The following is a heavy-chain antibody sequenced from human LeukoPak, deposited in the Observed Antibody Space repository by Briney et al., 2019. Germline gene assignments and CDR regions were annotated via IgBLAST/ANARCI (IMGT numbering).Heavy chain of an antibody. CDR3: MGGRGWLPEN. J-gene: IGHJ4*02. V-gene: IGHV3-7*01. CDR1: GFPFTSYW. D-gene: IGHD3-22*01. CDR2: INDDGSEK. Sequence: GGSLRLSCAASGFPFTSYWMIWVRQAPGTGLEWVANINDDGSEKYYVESVKGRFTISRDNVKNSLYLQMNSLRIEDAAVYYCMGGRGWLPENWGQGTLVTVSS.